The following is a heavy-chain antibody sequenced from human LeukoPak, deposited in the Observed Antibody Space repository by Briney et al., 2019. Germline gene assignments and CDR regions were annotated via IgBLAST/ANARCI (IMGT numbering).Heavy chain of an antibody. CDR3: ARPTSGWYAGGFDY. V-gene: IGHV3-23*01. CDR2: LSFSGLTT. CDR1: GFTFINYA. Sequence: GGSLRLSCAASGFTFINYAMNWVRQAPGKGLEWVSALSFSGLTTYYVDSVRGRFTISRDNSKSTLYLEMNSLRAEDTALYYCARPTSGWYAGGFDYWGQGILVTVSS. J-gene: IGHJ4*02. D-gene: IGHD6-19*01.